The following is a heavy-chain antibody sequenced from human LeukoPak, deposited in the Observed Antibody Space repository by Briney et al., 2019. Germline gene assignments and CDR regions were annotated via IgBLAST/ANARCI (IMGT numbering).Heavy chain of an antibody. CDR1: GGSISSSSYY. CDR3: ARDQDPPRMRYSYGSRRGGTDI. V-gene: IGHV4-39*07. CDR2: IYYSGST. D-gene: IGHD5-18*01. J-gene: IGHJ3*02. Sequence: KPSETLSLTCTVSGGSISSSSYYWGWIRQPPGKGLEWIGSIYYSGSTYYNPSFKSRVTISVDTSKNQFSLKLSSVTAADTAVYYCARDQDPPRMRYSYGSRRGGTDIWGQGTMVTVSS.